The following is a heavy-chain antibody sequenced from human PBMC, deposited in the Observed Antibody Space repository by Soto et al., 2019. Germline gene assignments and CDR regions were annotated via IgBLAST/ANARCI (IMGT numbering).Heavy chain of an antibody. CDR1: GGSIISGGYY. CDR3: ARSVFP. V-gene: IGHV4-31*03. J-gene: IGHJ5*02. CDR2: SYYSGST. Sequence: LSLTCTVSGGSIISGGYYWSWILQHPGKGLEWIGYSYYSGSTYYNPSLKSRGTTSLDTSKNQFSLKLSFVTAADTAVYYCARSVFPWGQGTLVTVSS.